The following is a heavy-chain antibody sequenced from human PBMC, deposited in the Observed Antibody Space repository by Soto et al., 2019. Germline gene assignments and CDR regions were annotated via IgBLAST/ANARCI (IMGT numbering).Heavy chain of an antibody. Sequence: SETLSLTCTVSGGSISSGGYYWSWIRQHPGKGLEWIGYIYYSGSTYYNPSLKSRVTISVDTSKNQFSLKLSSVTAADTAVYYCARGDYGSGSYYNGWFDPWGQGTLVTVSS. CDR3: ARGDYGSGSYYNGWFDP. CDR2: IYYSGST. V-gene: IGHV4-31*03. J-gene: IGHJ5*02. D-gene: IGHD3-10*01. CDR1: GGSISSGGYY.